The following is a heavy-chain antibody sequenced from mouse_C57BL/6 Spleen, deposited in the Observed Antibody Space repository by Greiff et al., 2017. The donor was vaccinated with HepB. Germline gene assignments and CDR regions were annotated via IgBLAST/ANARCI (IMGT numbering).Heavy chain of an antibody. CDR1: GYTFTSYW. D-gene: IGHD2-4*01. CDR2: IDPSDSET. Sequence: QVQLQQPGAELVRPGSSVKLSCKASGYTFTSYWMHWVKQRPIQGLEWIGNIDPSDSETHYNQKFKDKATLTVDKSSSTAYMQLSSLTSEDSAVYYCARGLRQGYYFDYWGQGTTLTVSS. V-gene: IGHV1-52*01. CDR3: ARGLRQGYYFDY. J-gene: IGHJ2*01.